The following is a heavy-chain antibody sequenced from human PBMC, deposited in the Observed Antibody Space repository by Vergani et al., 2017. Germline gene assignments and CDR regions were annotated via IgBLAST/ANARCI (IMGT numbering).Heavy chain of an antibody. D-gene: IGHD2-2*01. Sequence: VESGGGLVKPGGSLRLSCAASGFSFGAFSMNWVRQAPGKGLEWVSFVSTGTKSQSYAESVKGRFTISRDSAKNSLYLQMDSLRAEDTAVYYCAREYSSTSGRAFDFWGQGTKVTVSS. CDR3: AREYSSTSGRAFDF. V-gene: IGHV3-21*05. CDR2: VSTGTKSQ. CDR1: GFSFGAFS. J-gene: IGHJ3*01.